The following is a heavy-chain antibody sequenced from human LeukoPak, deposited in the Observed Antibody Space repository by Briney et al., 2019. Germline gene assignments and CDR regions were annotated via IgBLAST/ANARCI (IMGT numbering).Heavy chain of an antibody. J-gene: IGHJ4*02. CDR1: GYIFTSYD. Sequence: GASVKVSCKASGYIFTSYDINWVRQATGQGLEWMGWMNPNSGNTGYAQKFQGRVTMTRDTSTSTAYMELSSLRSEDTAVYYCARVTYYEILTGYYKGGDFDYWGQGTLVTVSS. CDR3: ARVTYYEILTGYYKGGDFDY. V-gene: IGHV1-8*01. CDR2: MNPNSGNT. D-gene: IGHD3-9*01.